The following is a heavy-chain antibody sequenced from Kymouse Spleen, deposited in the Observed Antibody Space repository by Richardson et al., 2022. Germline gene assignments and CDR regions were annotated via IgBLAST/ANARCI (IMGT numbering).Heavy chain of an antibody. Sequence: EVQLVESGGGLVQPGGSLKLSCAASGFTFSGSAMHWVRQASGKGLEWVGRIRSKANSYATAYAASVKGRFTISRDDSKNTAYLQMNSLKTEDTAVYYCTRQYYGSGSYFDYWGQGTLVTVSS. CDR3: TRQYYGSGSYFDY. V-gene: IGHV3-73*02. D-gene: IGHD3-10*01. CDR1: GFTFSGSA. J-gene: IGHJ4*02. CDR2: IRSKANSYAT.